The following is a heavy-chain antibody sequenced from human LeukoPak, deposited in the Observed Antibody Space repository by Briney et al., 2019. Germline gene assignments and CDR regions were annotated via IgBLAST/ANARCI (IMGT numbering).Heavy chain of an antibody. CDR1: GGTFSTYT. CDR2: IIPLLGMP. CDR3: ARSRRDGYNSFDS. V-gene: IGHV1-69*10. J-gene: IGHJ4*02. Sequence: GASVKVSCKASGGTFSTYTINWVRQAPGQGLEWMGGIIPLLGMPNSAQKFQDRVTLTADEGTATAYMELSSLTSEDTAIYYCARSRRDGYNSFDSWGQGSLITASS. D-gene: IGHD5-24*01.